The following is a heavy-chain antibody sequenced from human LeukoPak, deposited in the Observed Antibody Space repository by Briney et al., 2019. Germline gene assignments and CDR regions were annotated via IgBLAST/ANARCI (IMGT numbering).Heavy chain of an antibody. Sequence: GGSLRLSCAASGFTFSSNYMSWVRQAPGKGLEWVSVIYSGGSTYYADSVKGRFTISRDNSKNTLYLQMNSLRAEDTAVYYCARAHDYVWGSYRYWGQGTLVTVS. J-gene: IGHJ4*02. CDR3: ARAHDYVWGSYRY. CDR1: GFTFSSNY. CDR2: IYSGGST. V-gene: IGHV3-66*02. D-gene: IGHD3-16*02.